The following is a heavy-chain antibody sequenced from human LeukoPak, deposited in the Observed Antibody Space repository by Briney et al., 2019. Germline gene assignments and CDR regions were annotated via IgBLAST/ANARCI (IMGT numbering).Heavy chain of an antibody. V-gene: IGHV5-51*01. CDR3: ARYTSQYYYDSSGYQGYHYYGMDV. CDR2: IYPGDSDT. J-gene: IGHJ6*02. Sequence: GESLKISCKGSGYSFTSYWIGWVRQMPGKGLEWMGIIYPGDSDTRYSPSFQGQVTISADKSISTAYLQWSSLKASDTAMYYCARYTSQYYYDSSGYQGYHYYGMDVWGQGTTVTVSS. D-gene: IGHD3-22*01. CDR1: GYSFTSYW.